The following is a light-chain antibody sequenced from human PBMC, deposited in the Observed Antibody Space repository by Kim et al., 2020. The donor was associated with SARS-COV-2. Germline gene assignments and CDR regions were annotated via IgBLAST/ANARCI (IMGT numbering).Light chain of an antibody. Sequence: SYELTQPPSVSVSPGQTASITCSGDQLGDKYVCWYQQRPGQSPVLVIYQDKNRPSGIPERFSGSNSGNTATLTISGTQAMDEADCYCQAWDTTVVFGGGT. J-gene: IGLJ2*01. CDR2: QDK. CDR3: QAWDTTVV. V-gene: IGLV3-1*01. CDR1: QLGDKY.